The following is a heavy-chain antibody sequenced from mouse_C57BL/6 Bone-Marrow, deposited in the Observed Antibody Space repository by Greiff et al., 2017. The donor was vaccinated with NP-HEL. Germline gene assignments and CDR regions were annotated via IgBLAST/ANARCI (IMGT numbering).Heavy chain of an antibody. CDR1: GYAFSSSW. CDR3: ARSARRGFDY. CDR2: IYPGDGDT. Sequence: VQLQQSGPELVKPGASVKISCKASGYAFSSSWMNWVKQRPGKGLEWIGRIYPGDGDTNYNGKFTGKATLTADKSSSTAYMQLISLTSEDSAVYFCARSARRGFDYWGQGTTLTVSS. J-gene: IGHJ2*01. V-gene: IGHV1-82*01.